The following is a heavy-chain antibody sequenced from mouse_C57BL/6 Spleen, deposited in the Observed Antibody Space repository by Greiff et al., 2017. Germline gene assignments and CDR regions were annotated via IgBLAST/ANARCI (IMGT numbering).Heavy chain of an antibody. CDR3: AREGSSGYVDY. J-gene: IGHJ2*01. CDR2: INYDGSST. V-gene: IGHV5-16*01. CDR1: GFTFSDYY. D-gene: IGHD3-2*02. Sequence: EVNVVESEGGLVQPGSSMKLSCTASGFTFSDYYMAWVRQVPEKGLEWVANINYDGSSTYYLDSLKSRFIISRDNAKNILYLQMSSLKSEDTATYYCAREGSSGYVDYWGQGTTLTVSS.